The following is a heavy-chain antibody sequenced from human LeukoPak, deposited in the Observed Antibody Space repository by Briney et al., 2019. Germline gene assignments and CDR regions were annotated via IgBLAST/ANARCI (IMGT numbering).Heavy chain of an antibody. D-gene: IGHD4-17*01. Sequence: NPAEPLSLMCAVYGGSFSGYYWSWMRQPAGQGVEWIGRIYTSGSTNYNPSLKSRVTMSVDTSKNQFSLKLRSVTAADTAVYYCARSDYGDYDLLTWFDPWGQGTLVTVSS. CDR1: GGSFSGYY. CDR3: ARSDYGDYDLLTWFDP. J-gene: IGHJ5*02. V-gene: IGHV4-59*10. CDR2: IYTSGST.